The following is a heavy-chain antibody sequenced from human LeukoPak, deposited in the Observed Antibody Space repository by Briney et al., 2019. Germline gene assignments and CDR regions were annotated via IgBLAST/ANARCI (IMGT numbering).Heavy chain of an antibody. J-gene: IGHJ4*02. V-gene: IGHV3-30*18. Sequence: PGGSLRLSCAASGFTFSSYGMHWVRQAPGMGLEWVAVISYDGSNKYYADSVKGRFTISRDNSKNTLYLQMNSLRAEDTAVYYCAKDPSDYWGQGTLVTVSS. CDR2: ISYDGSNK. CDR1: GFTFSSYG. CDR3: AKDPSDY.